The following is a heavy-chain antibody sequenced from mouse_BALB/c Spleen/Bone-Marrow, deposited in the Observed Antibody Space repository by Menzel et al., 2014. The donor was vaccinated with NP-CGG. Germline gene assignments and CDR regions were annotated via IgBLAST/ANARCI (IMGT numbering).Heavy chain of an antibody. CDR1: GYTFTSYW. J-gene: IGHJ3*01. CDR3: TRSRDYGNWFAY. D-gene: IGHD2-1*01. CDR2: IDPSDSYT. Sequence: VQLQESGAELVKPGASVKMSCKASGYTFTSYWMHWVKRRPGQGLEWIGVIDPSDSYTSYNQKFKGKATLTVDTSSSTAYMQLSSLTSEDSAVYYCTRSRDYGNWFAYWGQGTLVTVSA. V-gene: IGHV1S127*01.